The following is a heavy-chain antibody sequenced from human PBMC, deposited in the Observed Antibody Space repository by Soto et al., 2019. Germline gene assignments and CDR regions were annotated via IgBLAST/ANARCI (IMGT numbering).Heavy chain of an antibody. Sequence: QVQLQESSPGLVKPSETLSLTCTVSGGSISSYYWSWIRQPPGKGLEWIGYIYYSGRTNYNPSLKCRVSLSVDTAKNQCSLKLSSVTAADTAVYYCARGVPFGECDGAFDIWGQGTMVTVSS. V-gene: IGHV4-59*01. J-gene: IGHJ3*02. CDR1: GGSISSYY. D-gene: IGHD3-3*01. CDR2: IYYSGRT. CDR3: ARGVPFGECDGAFDI.